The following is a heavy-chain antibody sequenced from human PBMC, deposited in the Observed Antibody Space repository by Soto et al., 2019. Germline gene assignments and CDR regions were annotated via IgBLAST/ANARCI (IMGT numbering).Heavy chain of an antibody. CDR3: ARETWNTHGRHFRLEP. J-gene: IGHJ5*02. D-gene: IGHD1-1*01. Sequence: SETLSLTCIVSGGSVMNYYCTWIRQTPGKGLEWIGDISHTGKTNYNPSLESRVTIAVDLSENQFSLKLRSVTAADSALYFCARETWNTHGRHFRLEPWGQGTLVTVSS. CDR1: GGSVMNYY. CDR2: ISHTGKT. V-gene: IGHV4-59*02.